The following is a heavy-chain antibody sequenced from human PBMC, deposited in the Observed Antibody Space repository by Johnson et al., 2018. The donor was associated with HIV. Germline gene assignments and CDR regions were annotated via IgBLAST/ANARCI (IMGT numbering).Heavy chain of an antibody. Sequence: VQLVESGGGVVQPGKSLRLSCAASGFTFSSYGMHWVRQAAGKGLEWVALIWYDGSNKYYGDSVKGRFTISRDNSKNTLYLQMNSLRAEDTAVYYCAKDGYSSAWYGKDAFDIWGQGTMVTVSS. CDR3: AKDGYSSAWYGKDAFDI. CDR2: IWYDGSNK. D-gene: IGHD6-19*01. CDR1: GFTFSSYG. J-gene: IGHJ3*02. V-gene: IGHV3-33*06.